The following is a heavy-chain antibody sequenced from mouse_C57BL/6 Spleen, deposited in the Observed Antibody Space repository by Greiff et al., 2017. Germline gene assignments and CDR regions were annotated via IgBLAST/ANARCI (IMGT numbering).Heavy chain of an antibody. CDR3: ARLPDVYYAY. D-gene: IGHD2-3*01. V-gene: IGHV1-69*01. Sequence: QVQLQQSGAELVMPGASVKLSCKASGYTFTSYWMHWVKQRPGQGLEWIGEIDPSDSYTNYNQKLKGKSTLTVDKSSSTAYMQLSSLTSEDSAVYYCARLPDVYYAYCGQGTLVTVSA. CDR2: IDPSDSYT. J-gene: IGHJ3*01. CDR1: GYTFTSYW.